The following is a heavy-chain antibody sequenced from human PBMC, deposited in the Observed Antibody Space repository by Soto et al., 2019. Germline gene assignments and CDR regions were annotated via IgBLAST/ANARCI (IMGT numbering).Heavy chain of an antibody. J-gene: IGHJ4*02. CDR1: GASITYGGYS. V-gene: IGHV4-30-2*01. Sequence: SETLSLTCTLSGASITYGGYSFNCIRQPPWNDLEWLGYISHLESTFYNPSFQSRLTLSIDRSKNQFSLKLASMTAADTAIYYCARGGGYDPFDYWGQGTLVTVSS. CDR3: ARGGGYDPFDY. D-gene: IGHD5-12*01. CDR2: ISHLEST.